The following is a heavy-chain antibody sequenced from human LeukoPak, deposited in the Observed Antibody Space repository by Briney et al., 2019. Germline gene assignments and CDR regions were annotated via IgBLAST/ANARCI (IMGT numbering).Heavy chain of an antibody. Sequence: SQTLPLTCAISGDSVSSNSAAWNWIRQSPSRGLEWLGRTYYRSKWYNDYAVSVKSRITINPDTSKNQFSLQLNSVTPEDTAVYYCARDASYCSSTSCYPFDPWGQETLVTVSS. D-gene: IGHD2-2*01. CDR1: GDSVSSNSAA. V-gene: IGHV6-1*01. CDR2: TYYRSKWYN. J-gene: IGHJ5*02. CDR3: ARDASYCSSTSCYPFDP.